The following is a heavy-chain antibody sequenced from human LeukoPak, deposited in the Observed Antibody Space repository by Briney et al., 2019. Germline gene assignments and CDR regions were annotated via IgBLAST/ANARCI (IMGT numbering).Heavy chain of an antibody. Sequence: GASVKVSCKASGYTFTGYYMHWVRQAPGQGLEWMGWINPNSGGTNYAQKFQGWVTMTRDTSISTAYMELSRLRSDDTAVYYCAREEWELLSGWFDPWGQGTLDTVSS. V-gene: IGHV1-2*04. J-gene: IGHJ5*02. CDR1: GYTFTGYY. CDR2: INPNSGGT. CDR3: AREEWELLSGWFDP. D-gene: IGHD1-26*01.